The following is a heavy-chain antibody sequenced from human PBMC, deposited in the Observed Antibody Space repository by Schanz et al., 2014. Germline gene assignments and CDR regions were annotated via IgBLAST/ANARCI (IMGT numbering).Heavy chain of an antibody. V-gene: IGHV3-15*01. Sequence: EVELVESGGGLVKPGGSLRLSCVVSGFTFTNAWMSWVRQAPGKGLEWVGRIKSNTDGGTTDYATPVKGRFTISRDDSKNTLYLQMNSLKSEDTAVYYCTSMATIPRNWFDPGG. D-gene: IGHD2-2*02. CDR2: IKSNTDGGTT. CDR1: GFTFTNAW. CDR3: TSMATIPRNWFDP. J-gene: IGHJ5*02.